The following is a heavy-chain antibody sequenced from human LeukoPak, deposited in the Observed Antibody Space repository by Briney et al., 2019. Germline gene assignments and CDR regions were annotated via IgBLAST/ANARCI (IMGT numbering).Heavy chain of an antibody. CDR3: ARGPIYDFWSGYSPQIYDY. CDR1: GYTFTGYY. Sequence: ASVKVSCKASGYTFTGYYMHWVRQAPGQGLEWMGWINPNSGGTNYAQKFQGRVTMTRDTSISTAYMELSSLRSEDTAVYYCARGPIYDFWSGYSPQIYDYWGQGTLVTVSS. V-gene: IGHV1-2*02. CDR2: INPNSGGT. D-gene: IGHD3-3*01. J-gene: IGHJ4*02.